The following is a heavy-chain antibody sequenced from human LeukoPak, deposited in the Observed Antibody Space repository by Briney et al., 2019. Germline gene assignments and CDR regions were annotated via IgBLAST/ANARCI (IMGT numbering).Heavy chain of an antibody. Sequence: GSLRLSCAASGFPFSSYSMNWVRQAPGKGLEWVSYISSSSSTIYYADSVKGRFTISRDNAKNSLYLQMNSLRAEDTAVYYCAILQVQVIAAAARSGYWGQGTLVTVSS. CDR2: ISSSSSTI. D-gene: IGHD6-13*01. V-gene: IGHV3-48*01. J-gene: IGHJ4*02. CDR1: GFPFSSYS. CDR3: AILQVQVIAAAARSGY.